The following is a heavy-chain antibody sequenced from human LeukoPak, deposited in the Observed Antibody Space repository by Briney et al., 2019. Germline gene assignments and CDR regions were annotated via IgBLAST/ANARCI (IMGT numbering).Heavy chain of an antibody. D-gene: IGHD3-3*01. V-gene: IGHV1-69*13. CDR1: GYTFSDYA. CDR2: IIPIFGTA. J-gene: IGHJ4*02. Sequence: SVKVSCKASGYTFSDYAISWVRQAPGQGLEWMGGIIPIFGTANYAQKFQGRVTITADESTSTAYMELSSLRSEDTAVYYCAREVGDFWSGYPNYYFDYWGQGTLVTVSS. CDR3: AREVGDFWSGYPNYYFDY.